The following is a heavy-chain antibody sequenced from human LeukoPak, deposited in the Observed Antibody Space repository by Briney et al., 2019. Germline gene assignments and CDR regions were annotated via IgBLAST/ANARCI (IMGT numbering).Heavy chain of an antibody. Sequence: GGSLRLSCAASGFTFSSYAMSWVRQAPGKGLEWVSAISGSGGSTYYADSAKGRFTISRDNSKNTLYLQMNSLRAEDTAVYYCAKCLGDGGNYYFDYWGQGTLVTVSS. V-gene: IGHV3-23*01. CDR1: GFTFSSYA. CDR2: ISGSGGST. CDR3: AKCLGDGGNYYFDY. D-gene: IGHD4-23*01. J-gene: IGHJ4*02.